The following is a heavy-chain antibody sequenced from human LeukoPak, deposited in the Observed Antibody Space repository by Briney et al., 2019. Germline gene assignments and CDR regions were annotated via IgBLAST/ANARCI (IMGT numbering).Heavy chain of an antibody. J-gene: IGHJ4*02. D-gene: IGHD1-26*01. V-gene: IGHV4-30-4*08. Sequence: PSETLSLTCTVSGGSISSGDYYWSWIRQPPGKGLEWIGYIYYSGSTYYNPSLKSRVTISVDTSKNQFSLKLSSVTAADTAVYYCARFRIVGATHDYWGQGTLVTVSS. CDR3: ARFRIVGATHDY. CDR1: GGSISSGDYY. CDR2: IYYSGST.